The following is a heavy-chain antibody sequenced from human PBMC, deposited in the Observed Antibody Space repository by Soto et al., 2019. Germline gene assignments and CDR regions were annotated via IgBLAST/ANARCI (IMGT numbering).Heavy chain of an antibody. D-gene: IGHD1-26*01. J-gene: IGHJ4*02. V-gene: IGHV2-70*11. CDR3: ARIYFDGGATPTFYD. CDR2: IDWDDDK. CDR1: GFSLSTSGVG. Sequence: SGPTLVNPTQTLTLTCTFSGFSLSTSGVGVGWIRQPPGKALEWLARIDWDDDKYYSTSLKTRLTISKDTSKNQVVLTMTNMDPVDTATYYCARIYFDGGATPTFYDWGQGTLVPVSS.